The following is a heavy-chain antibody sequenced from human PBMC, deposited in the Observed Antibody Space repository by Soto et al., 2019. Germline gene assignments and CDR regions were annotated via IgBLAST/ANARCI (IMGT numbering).Heavy chain of an antibody. CDR2: ISWNSDST. V-gene: IGHV3-9*01. Sequence: EVHLVESGGGLVQPGRSLRLSCAASGFTFDDYAMHWVRQAPGKGLEWVSGISWNSDSTGYADSVKGRFTISRDNAKNSLFLQMNSLRAEDTALYFCAKDTYIIVGGTHIDFWGRGTLVSGSS. CDR3: AKDTYIIVGGTHIDF. D-gene: IGHD1-26*01. J-gene: IGHJ4*02. CDR1: GFTFDDYA.